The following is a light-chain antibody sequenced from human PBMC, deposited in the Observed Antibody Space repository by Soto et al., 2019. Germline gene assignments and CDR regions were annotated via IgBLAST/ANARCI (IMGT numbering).Light chain of an antibody. CDR2: DVS. CDR1: SSDVGGYNY. J-gene: IGLJ1*01. V-gene: IGLV2-14*03. Sequence: QSALTQPASVSGSPGQSITISCTGTSSDVGGYNYVSWYQHHPGKAPKLLIYDVSNGPSGVSNRFFGSKSGNTASLTISGLQPEDEADYYCSSYTSSSTRVFGTGIKVTV. CDR3: SSYTSSSTRV.